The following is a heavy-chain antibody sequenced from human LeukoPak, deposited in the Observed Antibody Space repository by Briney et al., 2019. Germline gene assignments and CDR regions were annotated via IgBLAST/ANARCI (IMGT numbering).Heavy chain of an antibody. V-gene: IGHV3-33*01. CDR1: GFTFSSYG. Sequence: GGSLRLSCAASGFTFSSYGMHWVRQAPGKGLEWVAVIWYDGSNKYYADSVKGRFAISRDNSKNTLYLQMNSLRAEDTAVYYCARGGVPAAYIDYWGQGILVTVSS. CDR3: ARGGVPAAYIDY. D-gene: IGHD2-2*01. CDR2: IWYDGSNK. J-gene: IGHJ4*02.